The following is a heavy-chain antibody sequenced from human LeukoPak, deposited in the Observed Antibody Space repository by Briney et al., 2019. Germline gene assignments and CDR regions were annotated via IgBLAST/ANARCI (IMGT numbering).Heavy chain of an antibody. CDR3: AKGTVRSCSGPSCYPLDS. CDR1: GFTFSSYA. D-gene: IGHD2-15*01. J-gene: IGHJ4*02. CDR2: VTDTGGNT. Sequence: GGSLRLSCAASGFTFSSYAMTWVRQAPVKGLEWLSVVTDTGGNTYHAASVKGRFTISRDNSKDTVYLEMNSLRVEDTAVYYCAKGTVRSCSGPSCYPLDSWGRGTLVTVSS. V-gene: IGHV3-23*01.